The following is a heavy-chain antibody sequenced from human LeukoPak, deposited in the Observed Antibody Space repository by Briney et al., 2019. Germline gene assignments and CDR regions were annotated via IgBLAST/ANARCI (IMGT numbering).Heavy chain of an antibody. Sequence: GGSLRLSCEASGFTFSSYGMHWVRQAPGKGLEWVAFIRYDGSNKYYADSVKGRFTISRDNSKNTLYLQMNSLRAEDTAVYYCAKGPGLRYFDWYDPYYYFDYWGQGTLVTVSS. D-gene: IGHD3-9*01. CDR1: GFTFSSYG. J-gene: IGHJ4*02. V-gene: IGHV3-30*02. CDR2: IRYDGSNK. CDR3: AKGPGLRYFDWYDPYYYFDY.